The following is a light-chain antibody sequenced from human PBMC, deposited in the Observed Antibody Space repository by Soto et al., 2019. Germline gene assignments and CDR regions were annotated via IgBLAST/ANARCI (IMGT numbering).Light chain of an antibody. V-gene: IGLV2-11*01. CDR3: ISYTDRQSYL. CDR1: SSDVGGYNY. Sequence: QSVLTQLRSVSGSPGQSVTISCTGTSSDVGGYNYVAWYQQFPGKSPKLIIYAVSDRPSGVSDRFSGSKSGISASLTISGLQTEDEADYYCISYTDRQSYLFGTGTKVTVL. CDR2: AVS. J-gene: IGLJ1*01.